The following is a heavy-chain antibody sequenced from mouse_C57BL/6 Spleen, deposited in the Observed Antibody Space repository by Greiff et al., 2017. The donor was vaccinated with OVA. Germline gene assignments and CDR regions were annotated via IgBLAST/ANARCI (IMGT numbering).Heavy chain of an antibody. Sequence: EVMLVESGGGLVKPGGSLKLSCAASGFTFSDYGMHWVRQAPEKGLEWVAYISSGSSTIYYADTVKGRFTISRDNAKNTLFLQMTSLRSEDTAMYYCARGSNWSWFAYWGQGTLVTVSA. CDR3: ARGSNWSWFAY. V-gene: IGHV5-17*01. CDR2: ISSGSSTI. D-gene: IGHD4-1*02. CDR1: GFTFSDYG. J-gene: IGHJ3*01.